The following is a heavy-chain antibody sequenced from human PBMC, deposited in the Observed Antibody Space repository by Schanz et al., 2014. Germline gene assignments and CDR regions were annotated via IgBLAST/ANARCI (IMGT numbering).Heavy chain of an antibody. CDR1: GFSLDIFA. CDR3: AKGRFGELSAFDI. Sequence: EVHLLESGGGLVEPGGSLRLSCATSGFSLDIFAVSWVRQAPGKGLEWVSSFNDGGVNKYYADSVKGRFTISRDNSKNTLYLQMNSLRAEDTAVYSCAKGRFGELSAFDIWGQGTMDTVSS. V-gene: IGHV3-23*01. D-gene: IGHD3-10*01. CDR2: FNDGGVNK. J-gene: IGHJ3*02.